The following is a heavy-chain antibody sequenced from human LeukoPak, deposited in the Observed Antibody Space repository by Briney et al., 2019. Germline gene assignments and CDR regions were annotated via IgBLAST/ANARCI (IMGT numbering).Heavy chain of an antibody. CDR1: GGSISSGSYY. CDR3: ASTIFGEYAFDI. D-gene: IGHD3-3*01. V-gene: IGHV4-61*02. J-gene: IGHJ3*02. CDR2: IYTSGST. Sequence: SETLSLTCTVSGGSISSGSYYWSWIQQPAGRGLEWIGRIYTSGSTNYNPSLKSRVSISVDTSKNQFSLKLSSVTAADTAVYYCASTIFGEYAFDIWGQGTMVTVSS.